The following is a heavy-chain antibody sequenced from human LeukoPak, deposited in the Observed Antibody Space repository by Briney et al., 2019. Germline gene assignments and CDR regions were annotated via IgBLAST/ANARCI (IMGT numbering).Heavy chain of an antibody. CDR1: GGSISSGDYY. CDR2: IYYSGST. V-gene: IGHV4-30-4*01. D-gene: IGHD3-10*01. J-gene: IGHJ3*02. CDR3: ARTLYLSCAFDI. Sequence: SQTLSLTCTVSGGSISSGDYYWSWIRQPPGKGLEWIGYIYYSGSTYYNPSLKSRVTISVDTSKNQFSLKLSSVTAADTAVYYCARTLYLSCAFDIWGQGTMVTVSS.